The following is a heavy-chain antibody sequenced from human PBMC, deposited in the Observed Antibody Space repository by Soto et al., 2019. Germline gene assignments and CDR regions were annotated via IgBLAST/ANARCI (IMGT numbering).Heavy chain of an antibody. CDR1: GGSISSYF. CDR2: IYYSGST. V-gene: IGHV4-59*01. D-gene: IGHD3-10*01. CDR3: ARGVRYFDY. J-gene: IGHJ4*02. Sequence: QVQLQESGPGLVKPSETLSLTCTVSGGSISSYFWSWIRQPPGKGLEWIGYIYYSGSTNYNPSLKSRVTISVDTSKNQFSLKLSSVTAADTAVYYCARGVRYFDYWGQGTLVTVSS.